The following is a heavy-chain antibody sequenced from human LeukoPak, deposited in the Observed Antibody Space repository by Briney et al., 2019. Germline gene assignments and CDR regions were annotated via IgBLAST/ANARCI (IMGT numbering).Heavy chain of an antibody. V-gene: IGHV3-9*01. CDR3: AKDFFGTYCGGDCYRY. CDR2: ISWNSGSM. J-gene: IGHJ4*02. Sequence: GGSLRLSCAASGFTFDDYAMHWVRQAPGKGLEWVSGISWNSGSMDYADSVKGRFTISRDNAKNSLYLQMNSLRAEDTAVYHCAKDFFGTYCGGDCYRYWGQGTLVTVSS. D-gene: IGHD2-21*02. CDR1: GFTFDDYA.